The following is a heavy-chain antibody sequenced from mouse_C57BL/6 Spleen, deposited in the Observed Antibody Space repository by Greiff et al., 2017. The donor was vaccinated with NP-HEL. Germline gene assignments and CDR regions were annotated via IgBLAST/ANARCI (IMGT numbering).Heavy chain of an antibody. CDR1: GYAFSSYW. Sequence: QVQLKQSGAELVKPGASVKISCKASGYAFSSYWMNWVKQRPGKGLEWIGQIYPGDGDTNYNGKFKGKATLTADKSSSTAYMQLSSLTSEDSAVYFCARWYYYGSSSYYFDYWGQGTTLTVSS. CDR3: ARWYYYGSSSYYFDY. D-gene: IGHD1-1*01. J-gene: IGHJ2*01. V-gene: IGHV1-80*01. CDR2: IYPGDGDT.